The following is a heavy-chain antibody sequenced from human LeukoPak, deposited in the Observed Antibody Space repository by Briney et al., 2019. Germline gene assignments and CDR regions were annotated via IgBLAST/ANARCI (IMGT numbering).Heavy chain of an antibody. J-gene: IGHJ4*02. CDR3: AKGITIFGVVIIDYFDY. V-gene: IGHV3-23*01. D-gene: IGHD3-3*01. CDR2: ISGSGGST. Sequence: GGSLRLSCAASGFTFSSYAMSWVRQAPGKGLEWVSAISGSGGSTYYADSMKGRFTISRDNSKNTLYLQMNSLRAEDTAVYYCAKGITIFGVVIIDYFDYWGQGTLVTVSS. CDR1: GFTFSSYA.